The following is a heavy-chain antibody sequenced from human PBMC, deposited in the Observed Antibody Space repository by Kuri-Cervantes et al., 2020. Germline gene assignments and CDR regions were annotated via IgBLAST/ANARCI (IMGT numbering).Heavy chain of an antibody. CDR3: ARGRDDILTGSRPYNWFDP. D-gene: IGHD3-9*01. V-gene: IGHV1-2*04. J-gene: IGHJ5*02. CDR2: INPNSGGT. CDR1: GYTFTHYS. Sequence: ASVKVSCKASGYTFTHYSMHWVRQAPGQGLEWMGWINPNSGGTNYAQKFQGWVTMTRDTSISTAYMELSRLRSDDTAVYYCARGRDDILTGSRPYNWFDPWGQGTLVTVSS.